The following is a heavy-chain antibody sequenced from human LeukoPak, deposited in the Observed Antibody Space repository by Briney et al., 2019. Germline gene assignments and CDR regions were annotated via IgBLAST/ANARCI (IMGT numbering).Heavy chain of an antibody. D-gene: IGHD4-23*01. J-gene: IGHJ4*02. Sequence: GGSLRLSCAASGFTFSSYAMHWVRQAPGKGLEYVSAISSNGGSTYYANSVKGRFTISRDNSKNTLYLQMGSLRAEDMAVYYCARDRHSYGGFDYWGQGTLVTVSS. V-gene: IGHV3-64*01. CDR1: GFTFSSYA. CDR2: ISSNGGST. CDR3: ARDRHSYGGFDY.